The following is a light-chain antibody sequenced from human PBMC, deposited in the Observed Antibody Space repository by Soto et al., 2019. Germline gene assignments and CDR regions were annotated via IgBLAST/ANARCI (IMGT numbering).Light chain of an antibody. J-gene: IGLJ2*01. V-gene: IGLV1-40*01. Sequence: QPVLTQPPSVSGAPGQRVTISCTGSSSNIGAGYDVHWYQQLPGTAPKLLIYGNSNRPSGVPDRFSGSKSGTSASLAITGLQAEDEADYYCQSYDSSLSGWDVVFGGGTQLTVL. CDR2: GNS. CDR1: SSNIGAGYD. CDR3: QSYDSSLSGWDVV.